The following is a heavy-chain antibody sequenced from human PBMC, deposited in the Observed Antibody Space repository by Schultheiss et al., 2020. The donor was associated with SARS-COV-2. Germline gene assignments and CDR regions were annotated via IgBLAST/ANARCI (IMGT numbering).Heavy chain of an antibody. Sequence: ASVKVSCKASGYTFTSYAMHWVRQAPGQRLEWMGWINAGNGNTKYSQKFQGRVTITRDTYASTVYMELSSLGSKDTAVYYCARDRTEGWWDYWGQGTLVTVSS. CDR2: INAGNGNT. V-gene: IGHV1-3*01. J-gene: IGHJ4*02. D-gene: IGHD2-15*01. CDR1: GYTFTSYA. CDR3: ARDRTEGWWDY.